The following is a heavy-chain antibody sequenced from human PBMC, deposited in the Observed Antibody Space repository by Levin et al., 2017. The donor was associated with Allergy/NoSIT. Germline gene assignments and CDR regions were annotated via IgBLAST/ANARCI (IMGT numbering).Heavy chain of an antibody. CDR1: GFTFSNYA. Sequence: GESLKISCAASGFTFSNYAMHWVRQAPGKGLEWVGVISDDGSSEFYIDSVKGRFTISRDNSKNRLYLQMDSPRAEDTALYYCVREIAEEGTWGQGTLVIVSS. CDR2: ISDDGSSE. J-gene: IGHJ4*02. CDR3: VREIAEEGT. D-gene: IGHD1-1*01. V-gene: IGHV3-30-3*01.